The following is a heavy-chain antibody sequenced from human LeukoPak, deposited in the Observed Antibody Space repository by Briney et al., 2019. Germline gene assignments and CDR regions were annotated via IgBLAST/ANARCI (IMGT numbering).Heavy chain of an antibody. CDR2: INHSGST. Sequence: SETLSLTCAVYGGSFSGYYWSWIRQPPGKGLKWIGEINHSGSTNYNPSLKSRVTISVDTSKNQFSLKLSSVTAADTAVYYCALGYCSGGSCQHSYYFDYWGQGTLVTVSS. V-gene: IGHV4-34*01. CDR1: GGSFSGYY. D-gene: IGHD2-15*01. CDR3: ALGYCSGGSCQHSYYFDY. J-gene: IGHJ4*02.